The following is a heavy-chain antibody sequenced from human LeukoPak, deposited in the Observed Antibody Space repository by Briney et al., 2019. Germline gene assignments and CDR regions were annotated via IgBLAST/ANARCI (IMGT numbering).Heavy chain of an antibody. D-gene: IGHD3-22*01. J-gene: IGHJ4*02. Sequence: GGSLRLSCAASGFTFSSYWITWVRQAPGKGLEWVSVISASGGSTYYADSVKGRFTISRDNSKNTLYLQMNSLRAEDTAVYYCAKGSGYSYPLDYWGQGTLVTVSS. CDR3: AKGSGYSYPLDY. CDR1: GFTFSSYW. CDR2: ISASGGST. V-gene: IGHV3-23*01.